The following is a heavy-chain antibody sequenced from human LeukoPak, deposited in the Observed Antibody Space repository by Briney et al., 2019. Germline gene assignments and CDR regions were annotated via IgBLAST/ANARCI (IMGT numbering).Heavy chain of an antibody. D-gene: IGHD3-10*01. Sequence: GGSLRLSCAASGFTFSGHGMRWVRQAPGKGLDWVSAISGSGDTTYYTDSVKGRFTISRDNSKNTLYLQMNRLRAEDTALYFCAKARGFAEFDYWGQGTLVTVSS. CDR2: ISGSGDTT. CDR3: AKARGFAEFDY. V-gene: IGHV3-23*01. CDR1: GFTFSGHG. J-gene: IGHJ4*02.